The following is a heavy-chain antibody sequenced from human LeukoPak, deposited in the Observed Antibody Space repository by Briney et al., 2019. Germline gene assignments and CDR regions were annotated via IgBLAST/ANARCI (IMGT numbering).Heavy chain of an antibody. V-gene: IGHV3-21*01. D-gene: IGHD6-19*01. CDR3: ARARRGWAAVHY. Sequence: GGSLRLSCAASGFTFSSYSMNWVRQAPGKGLEWVSSISSSSSYIYYADSVKGRFTISRDNAKNSLYLQMSSLRAEDTAVYYCARARRGWAAVHYWRQGTLVTVSS. CDR1: GFTFSSYS. CDR2: ISSSSSYI. J-gene: IGHJ4*02.